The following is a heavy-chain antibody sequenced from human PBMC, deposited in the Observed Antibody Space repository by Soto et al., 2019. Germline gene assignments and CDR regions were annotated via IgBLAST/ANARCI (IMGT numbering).Heavy chain of an antibody. D-gene: IGHD3-22*01. CDR2: LQSSGNT. CDR1: GDSDSVGLFY. Sequence: SESVAHSCILSGDSDSVGLFYWAWIRQVPGMRLEWIGYLQSSGNTNYNPSLKSRVTISVDTSKNQFSLNLSSVTAADTAVYYCVRTNSRGQWAAWYWGQGTRVTVSS. J-gene: IGHJ4*02. V-gene: IGHV4-61*01. CDR3: VRTNSRGQWAAWY.